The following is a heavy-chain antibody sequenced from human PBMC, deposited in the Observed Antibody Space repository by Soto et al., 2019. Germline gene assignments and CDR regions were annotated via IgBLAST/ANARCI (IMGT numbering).Heavy chain of an antibody. CDR2: ISYDGSNK. J-gene: IGHJ4*02. Sequence: QVQLVESGGGVVQPGRSLRLSCAASGFTFSSYGMHWVRQAPGKGLEWVAVISYDGSNKYYADSVKGRFTISRDNSKNTLYLQMNSLRDEDTAVYYCATGGDYFDYWGQGTLVNVSS. CDR1: GFTFSSYG. D-gene: IGHD4-17*01. V-gene: IGHV3-30*03. CDR3: ATGGDYFDY.